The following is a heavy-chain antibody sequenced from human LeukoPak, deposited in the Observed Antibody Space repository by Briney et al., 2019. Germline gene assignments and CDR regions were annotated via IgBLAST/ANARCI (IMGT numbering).Heavy chain of an antibody. CDR2: ISGSGGNT. D-gene: IGHD3-22*01. J-gene: IGHJ4*02. V-gene: IGHV3-23*01. CDR3: ANRRYDSSGFDY. Sequence: GGSLRLSCAASGFTFSSYALSWVRQTPGKRLEWVSAISGSGGNTYYADSVKGRFTISRDNSKNTLYLQMNSLRAEDTAVSYCANRRYDSSGFDYWGQGTLVTVSS. CDR1: GFTFSSYA.